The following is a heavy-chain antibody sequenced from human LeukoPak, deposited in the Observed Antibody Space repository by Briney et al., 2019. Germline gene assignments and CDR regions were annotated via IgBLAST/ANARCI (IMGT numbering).Heavy chain of an antibody. Sequence: GGSLRLSCAASGFAFRHYGMHWVRQAPGKGLEWVAVIWYDGGNKYYADSVQGRFTISRDNSKNTLYLQMNSLTVDDTAVYYCARDWNPYYFDYWGQRTLVTVSS. V-gene: IGHV3-33*01. CDR1: GFAFRHYG. CDR2: IWYDGGNK. J-gene: IGHJ4*02. D-gene: IGHD1-1*01. CDR3: ARDWNPYYFDY.